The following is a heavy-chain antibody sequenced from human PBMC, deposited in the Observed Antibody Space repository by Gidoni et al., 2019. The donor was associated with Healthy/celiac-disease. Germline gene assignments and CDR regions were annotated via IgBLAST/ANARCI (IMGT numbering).Heavy chain of an antibody. CDR3: ARVPDGMDV. V-gene: IGHV3-21*01. Sequence: EVQLVESGGGLVKHGGSLRLSCEASGFPLSSYSMNWVRRAPGKGLEWVSSISSSSSYIYYADSVKGRFTISRDNAKNSLYLQMNSLRAEDTAVYYCARVPDGMDVWGQGTTVTVSS. J-gene: IGHJ6*02. CDR2: ISSSSSYI. CDR1: GFPLSSYS.